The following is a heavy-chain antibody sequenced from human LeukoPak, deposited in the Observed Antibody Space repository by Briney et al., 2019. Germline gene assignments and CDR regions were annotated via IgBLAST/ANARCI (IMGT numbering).Heavy chain of an antibody. J-gene: IGHJ6*02. V-gene: IGHV3-30-3*01. CDR2: ISYDGSNK. CDR3: ARDYTSLGYCSSTSCYWSYYYGMDV. D-gene: IGHD2-2*01. CDR1: GFTFSSYA. Sequence: GGSLRLSCAASGFTFSSYAMHWVRQAPGKGLEWVAVISYDGSNKYYADSVKGRFTISRDNSKNTLYLQMNSLRAEDTAAYYCARDYTSLGYCSSTSCYWSYYYGMDVWGQGTTVTVSS.